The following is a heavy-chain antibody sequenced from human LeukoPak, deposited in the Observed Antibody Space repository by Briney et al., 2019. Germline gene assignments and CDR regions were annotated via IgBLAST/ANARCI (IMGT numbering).Heavy chain of an antibody. CDR1: GFTFSSYA. J-gene: IGHJ3*02. V-gene: IGHV3-30*04. CDR3: ARVKGGGYCSSTSCRGAFDI. D-gene: IGHD2-2*01. CDR2: ISYDGSNK. Sequence: GGSLRLSCAASGFTFSSYAMRWVRQAPGKGLEWVAVISYDGSNKYYADSVKGRFTISRDNSKNTLYLQMNSLRAEDTAVYYCARVKGGGYCSSTSCRGAFDIWGQGTMVTVSS.